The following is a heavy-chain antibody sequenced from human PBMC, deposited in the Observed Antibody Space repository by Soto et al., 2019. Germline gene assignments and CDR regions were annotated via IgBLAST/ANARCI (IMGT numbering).Heavy chain of an antibody. CDR1: GGTFSSYA. J-gene: IGHJ3*02. V-gene: IGHV1-69*13. D-gene: IGHD3-22*01. Sequence: GASVKVSCKASGGTFSSYAISWVRQAPGQGLEWMGGIIPIFGTANYAQKFQGRVTITADESTSTAYMELSSLRSEDTAVYYCARDHRQYDSSGYTPAAAFDIWGQGTMVTVSS. CDR2: IIPIFGTA. CDR3: ARDHRQYDSSGYTPAAAFDI.